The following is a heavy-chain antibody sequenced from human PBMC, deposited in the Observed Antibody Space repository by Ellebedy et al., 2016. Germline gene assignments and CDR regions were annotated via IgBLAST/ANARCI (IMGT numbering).Heavy chain of an antibody. D-gene: IGHD5-18*01. CDR1: GDSISSYY. CDR2: IYYTGST. Sequence: GSLRLSCTVSGDSISSYYWSWIRQPPGKGLEWLGYIYYTGSTNYNPSLKSRVTMSVDTSKNQFSLRLDSVTAADTAVYYCARLDTAMVYYWGQGTLVTVSS. V-gene: IGHV4-59*01. J-gene: IGHJ4*02. CDR3: ARLDTAMVYY.